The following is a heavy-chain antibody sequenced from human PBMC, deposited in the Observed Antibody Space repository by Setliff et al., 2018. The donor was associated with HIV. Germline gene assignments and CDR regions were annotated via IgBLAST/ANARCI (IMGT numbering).Heavy chain of an antibody. CDR1: GSSISSSSYY. CDR3: ARSGGPTFDP. D-gene: IGHD3-16*01. V-gene: IGHV4-39*07. CDR2: IYYRGST. Sequence: SETLSLTCTVSGSSISSSSYYWGWIRQPPGKGLQWIGSIYYRGSTYYNPSLKSRATISLDTSKNQFSLKLNSVTAADTAVYYCARSGGPTFDPWGQGTLVTVSS. J-gene: IGHJ5*02.